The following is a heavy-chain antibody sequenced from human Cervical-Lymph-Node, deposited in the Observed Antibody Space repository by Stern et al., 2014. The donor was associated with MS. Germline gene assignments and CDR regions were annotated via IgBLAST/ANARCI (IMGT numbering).Heavy chain of an antibody. Sequence: VQLVESGAEVKKPGASGKVSCKASGNTFTRYYIHWVRQAPGQGLEWMGIINPSAGSTSYAQKFQGRVTMTRDTSTSTVYMELSSLRSEDTAVYYCAREVAGHRLGMMDVWGQGTTVTVSS. J-gene: IGHJ6*02. CDR2: INPSAGST. D-gene: IGHD6-19*01. CDR1: GNTFTRYY. V-gene: IGHV1-46*01. CDR3: AREVAGHRLGMMDV.